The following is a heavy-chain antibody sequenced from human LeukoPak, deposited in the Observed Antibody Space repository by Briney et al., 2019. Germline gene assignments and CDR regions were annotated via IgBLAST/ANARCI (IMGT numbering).Heavy chain of an antibody. D-gene: IGHD5-18*01. CDR3: ARDLYSYGFGYYFDY. Sequence: PGGSLRLSCAASGFTFSSYAMSRVRQAPGKGLEWVAVIWYDGSNKYYADSVKGRFTISRDNSKNTLYLQMNSLRAEDTAVYYCARDLYSYGFGYYFDYWGQGTLVTVSS. CDR2: IWYDGSNK. CDR1: GFTFSSYA. J-gene: IGHJ4*02. V-gene: IGHV3-33*08.